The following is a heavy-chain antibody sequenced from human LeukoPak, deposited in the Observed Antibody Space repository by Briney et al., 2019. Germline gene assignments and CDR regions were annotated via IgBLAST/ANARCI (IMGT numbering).Heavy chain of an antibody. CDR2: MNPNSGNT. Sequence: ASVKVSCKASGYTFTSYDINWVRQATGQGLEWMGWMNPNSGNTGYAQKFQGRVTITRNTSINTAYMELSSLRSEDTAVYYCARGGRGGYDFWSGYYRSYYMDVWGKGTTVTVSS. V-gene: IGHV1-8*03. CDR3: ARGGRGGYDFWSGYYRSYYMDV. J-gene: IGHJ6*03. CDR1: GYTFTSYD. D-gene: IGHD3-3*01.